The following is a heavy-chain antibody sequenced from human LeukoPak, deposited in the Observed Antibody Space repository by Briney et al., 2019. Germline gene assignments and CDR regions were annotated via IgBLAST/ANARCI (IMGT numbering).Heavy chain of an antibody. CDR3: AREGYYYGSGSYYNSAFDI. V-gene: IGHV3-30-3*01. Sequence: GGSLRLSCAASGFTFSSYAMHWVRQAPGKGLEWVAVISYDGSNKYYADSVKGRFTISRDSSKNTLYLQMNSLRAEDTAVYYCAREGYYYGSGSYYNSAFDIWGQGTMVTVSS. D-gene: IGHD3-10*01. J-gene: IGHJ3*02. CDR2: ISYDGSNK. CDR1: GFTFSSYA.